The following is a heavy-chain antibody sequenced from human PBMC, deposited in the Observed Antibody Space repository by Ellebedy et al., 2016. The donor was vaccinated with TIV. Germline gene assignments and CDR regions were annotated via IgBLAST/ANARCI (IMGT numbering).Heavy chain of an antibody. Sequence: GESLKISCKASGYNFITFDINWVRQAPGQGLEWMGWMNPNSGYTAYAQKFQGRLTMTRSTSIRTAYMELTGLRSDDTAVYDCAKGAIWFGAFGMDVWGHGTAVTVSS. V-gene: IGHV1-8*01. CDR3: AKGAIWFGAFGMDV. D-gene: IGHD3-10*01. J-gene: IGHJ6*02. CDR1: GYNFITFD. CDR2: MNPNSGYT.